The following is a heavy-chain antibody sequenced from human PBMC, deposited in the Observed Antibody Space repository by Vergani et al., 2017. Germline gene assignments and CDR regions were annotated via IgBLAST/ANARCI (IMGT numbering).Heavy chain of an antibody. Sequence: QVQLVQSGAEVKKPGASVKVSCKVSGYTLTELSMHWVRQAPGKGLEWMGGFDPEDGETIYAQKFQGRVTITADESTSTAYMGLSSLRSEDSAVYYCARDSDYGDYLRVYYGMDVWGQGTTVTVSS. V-gene: IGHV1-24*01. CDR1: GYTLTELS. CDR2: FDPEDGET. CDR3: ARDSDYGDYLRVYYGMDV. D-gene: IGHD4-17*01. J-gene: IGHJ6*02.